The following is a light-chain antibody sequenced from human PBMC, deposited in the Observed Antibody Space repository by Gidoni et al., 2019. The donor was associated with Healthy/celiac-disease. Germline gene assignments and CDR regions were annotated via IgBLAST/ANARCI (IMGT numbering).Light chain of an antibody. CDR3: QPRSNWPLT. CDR1: QSVSSD. CDR2: DAS. Sequence: EIALTHSPATLSLSPGERATRSCRASQSVSSDLAWYQQKPGQAPRLLIYDASNRATGIPARFSGSGYGTDFTLTISSLEPEDFAVYYCQPRSNWPLTFXGXTKVEIK. V-gene: IGKV3-11*01. J-gene: IGKJ4*01.